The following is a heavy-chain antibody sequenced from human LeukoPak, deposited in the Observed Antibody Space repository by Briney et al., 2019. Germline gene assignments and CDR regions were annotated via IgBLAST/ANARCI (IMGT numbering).Heavy chain of an antibody. D-gene: IGHD3-22*01. Sequence: GGSLRLSCAASGFTFSTYGMHWVRQAPGKGLERVAFIRYDGSDKYYADSVKGRFTISRDNAKNTLYLQMNSLRAEDTAVYYCARDSYYYDSSGYYSDAFDIWGQGTMVTVSS. CDR1: GFTFSTYG. CDR3: ARDSYYYDSSGYYSDAFDI. V-gene: IGHV3-30*02. J-gene: IGHJ3*02. CDR2: IRYDGSDK.